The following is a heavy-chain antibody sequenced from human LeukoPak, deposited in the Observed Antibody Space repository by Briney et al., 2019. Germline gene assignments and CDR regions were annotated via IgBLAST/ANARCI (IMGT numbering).Heavy chain of an antibody. D-gene: IGHD6-13*01. CDR3: ARVDSSSWYPFDY. CDR1: GGSIRSFY. J-gene: IGHJ4*02. CDR2: IHYSGST. V-gene: IGHV4-59*01. Sequence: SETLSLTCTVSGGSIRSFYWSWIRQPPGKGLEWIGYIHYSGSTKYNPSLKSRVTISLDTSKNYFSLKLSPVTAADTAVYYCARVDSSSWYPFDYWGQGTLVTVSS.